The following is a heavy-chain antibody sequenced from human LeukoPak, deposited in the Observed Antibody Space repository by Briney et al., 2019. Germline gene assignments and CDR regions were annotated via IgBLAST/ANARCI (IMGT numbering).Heavy chain of an antibody. Sequence: TSETLSLTCAVYGGSFSGYYWSWIRHPPGKGLEWIGEINHSGSTHYNPALKRRVIISVATSKRRFFLKLNSVRAADTAVYYCARESNSGYYRFDFWGQGSPVTVSS. J-gene: IGHJ4*02. CDR1: GGSFSGYY. D-gene: IGHD3-22*01. CDR3: ARESNSGYYRFDF. V-gene: IGHV4-34*01. CDR2: INHSGST.